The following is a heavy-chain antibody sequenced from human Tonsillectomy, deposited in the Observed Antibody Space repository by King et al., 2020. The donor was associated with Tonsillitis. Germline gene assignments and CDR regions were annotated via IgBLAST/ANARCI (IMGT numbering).Heavy chain of an antibody. D-gene: IGHD6-19*01. CDR2: IYSGGNT. V-gene: IGHV3-66*01. Sequence: VQLVESGGGSVQPGGSLRLSCAASGFSVSSNYMSWVRQAPGKGLEWVSIIYSGGNTYYADSVKGRFTISRDTSKNTLFLQMNSVRADDTAVYYCVRDRRQFCLGYWGQGTLVTVSS. CDR1: GFSVSSNY. J-gene: IGHJ4*02. CDR3: VRDRRQFCLGY.